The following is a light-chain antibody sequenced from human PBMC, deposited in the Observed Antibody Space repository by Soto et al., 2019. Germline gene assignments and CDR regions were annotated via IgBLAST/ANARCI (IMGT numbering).Light chain of an antibody. V-gene: IGLV2-14*01. J-gene: IGLJ2*01. CDR3: SSYTSSSTPVV. CDR1: SSDVGGYNY. CDR2: EVS. Sequence: QSDLTQPASVSGSPGQSITISCTGTSSDVGGYNYVSWYQQHPGKAPKLMIYEVSNRPSGVSNRFSGSKSGNTASLTISGLQAEDEADYYCSSYTSSSTPVVFGGGTKLTVL.